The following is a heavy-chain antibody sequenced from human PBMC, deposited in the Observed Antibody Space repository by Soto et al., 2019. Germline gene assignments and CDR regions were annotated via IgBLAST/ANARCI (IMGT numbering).Heavy chain of an antibody. D-gene: IGHD3-10*01. V-gene: IGHV2-5*01. CDR2: IYWNDDK. J-gene: IGHJ4*02. CDR1: GFSLSTSGVG. Sequence: QITLKESGPTPVKPTQTLTLTCTFSGFSLSTSGVGVGWIRQPPGKALEWLALIYWNDDKRYSPSLKSRLTITKDTSKNQVVLTMTNMDPVDTATYYCAHSSLWFGEPAASFIDYWGQGTLVTVSS. CDR3: AHSSLWFGEPAASFIDY.